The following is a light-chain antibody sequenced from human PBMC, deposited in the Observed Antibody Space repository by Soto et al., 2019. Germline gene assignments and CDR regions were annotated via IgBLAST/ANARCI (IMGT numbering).Light chain of an antibody. Sequence: DIQMTQSPSTLSASVGDRVTITCRASQSISSWLAWYQQKPGKAPNLLIYKASSLESGVPSRFSGSGSGTEFTLTISSLQPDDFATYYCLQYISYPYTFGQGTKLQIK. V-gene: IGKV1-5*03. CDR1: QSISSW. CDR2: KAS. CDR3: LQYISYPYT. J-gene: IGKJ2*01.